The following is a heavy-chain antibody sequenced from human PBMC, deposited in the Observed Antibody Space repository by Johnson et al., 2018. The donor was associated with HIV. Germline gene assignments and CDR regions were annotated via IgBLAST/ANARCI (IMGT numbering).Heavy chain of an antibody. CDR1: GFTFRNYG. D-gene: IGHD3-16*01. CDR2: VSFDGSNK. J-gene: IGHJ3*02. Sequence: VQLVESGGGVVQPGRSLRLSCAASGFTFRNYGMHWVRQAPGKGLEWVASVSFDGSNKYYADSVKGRFTISRDNSKNTLYLQMNSLRTEDTAVDYCAREGESLLDAFDIWGQGTMFTVSA. CDR3: AREGESLLDAFDI. V-gene: IGHV3-30-3*01.